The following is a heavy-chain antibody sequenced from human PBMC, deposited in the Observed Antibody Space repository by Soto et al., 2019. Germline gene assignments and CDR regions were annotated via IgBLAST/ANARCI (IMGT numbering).Heavy chain of an antibody. D-gene: IGHD6-19*01. J-gene: IGHJ4*02. CDR3: ARGLITGSHYSGGWYYFDS. CDR1: GESFSGYI. V-gene: IGHV4-34*01. CDR2: INHSGSA. Sequence: LETLSLTCAVYGESFSGYIWAWIRQTPGKGLQWIGQINHSGSAYYNPSLKSRVTISVHTSNSQFSLELSSVTAADTAVYYCARGLITGSHYSGGWYYFDSWGQGTLVTVSS.